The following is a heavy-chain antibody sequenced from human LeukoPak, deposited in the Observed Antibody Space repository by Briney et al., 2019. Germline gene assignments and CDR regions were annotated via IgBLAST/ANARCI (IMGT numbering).Heavy chain of an antibody. J-gene: IGHJ6*02. V-gene: IGHV3-30*18. Sequence: PGGSLRLSCAASGFTFSSYGMHWVRQAPGKGLEWVAVISYDGSNKYYADSVKGRFTISRDNSKNTLYLQMNSLRAEDTAVYYCAKDLDYYDSSGPGYGMDVWGQGTTVTVSS. D-gene: IGHD3-22*01. CDR3: AKDLDYYDSSGPGYGMDV. CDR2: ISYDGSNK. CDR1: GFTFSSYG.